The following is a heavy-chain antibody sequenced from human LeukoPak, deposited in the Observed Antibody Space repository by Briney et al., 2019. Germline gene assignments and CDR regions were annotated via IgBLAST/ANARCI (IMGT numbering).Heavy chain of an antibody. D-gene: IGHD6-19*01. J-gene: IGHJ4*02. CDR3: ARRGPSVAGPYDY. CDR2: IKQNGSEK. V-gene: IGHV3-7*01. Sequence: GGSLRLSCAASGFTFSSYWMSWVRQAPGKGLEWVANIKQNGSEKYYVDSVKGRFTISRDNAKNSLYLQMNSLRAEDTAVYYCARRGPSVAGPYDYWGQGTLVTVSS. CDR1: GFTFSSYW.